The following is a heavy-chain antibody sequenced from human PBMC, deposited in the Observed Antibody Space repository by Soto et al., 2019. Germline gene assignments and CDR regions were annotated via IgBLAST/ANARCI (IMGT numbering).Heavy chain of an antibody. D-gene: IGHD3-22*01. V-gene: IGHV4-4*02. Sequence: PSETLSLTCAVSGGSINTNNWWSWVRQPPGKGLEWIGDIYHTGTTNYNPSLKSRVTISVDKSKNHFSLKLSSVTAADTAVYYCARDRFDTSGYYYSYWGQGIQVTVSS. CDR2: IYHTGTT. J-gene: IGHJ4*02. CDR1: GGSINTNNW. CDR3: ARDRFDTSGYYYSY.